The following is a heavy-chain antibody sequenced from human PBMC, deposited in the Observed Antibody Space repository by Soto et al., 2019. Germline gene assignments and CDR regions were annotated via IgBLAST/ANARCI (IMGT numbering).Heavy chain of an antibody. D-gene: IGHD1-26*01. CDR2: IYHSGST. Sequence: PSETLAISCAFSGGSINIGGYSWNWIRQPPGKGLEWIGYIYHSGSTYYNPSLKSRVTISVDRSKNQFSLNLTSVTAADTAVYYCGGQLSAGGWFDPWGQGTMVTVSS. V-gene: IGHV4-30-2*01. J-gene: IGHJ5*02. CDR1: GGSINIGGYS. CDR3: GGQLSAGGWFDP.